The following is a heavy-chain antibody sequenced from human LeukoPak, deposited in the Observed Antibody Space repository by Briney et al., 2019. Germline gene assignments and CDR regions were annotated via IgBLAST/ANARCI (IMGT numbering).Heavy chain of an antibody. CDR2: IYYSGST. CDR1: GGSIRSSNYY. Sequence: SETLSLTCTVSGGSIRSSNYYWGWIRQPPGTGLEWIGNIYYSGSTYYNPSLKSRVTISVDTSKNHFSLKLYSVTAPETAVYYCARLSGPLGFCSGGTCYSDWYFDLWGRGTLVTVSS. CDR3: ARLSGPLGFCSGGTCYSDWYFDL. V-gene: IGHV4-39*02. D-gene: IGHD2-15*01. J-gene: IGHJ2*01.